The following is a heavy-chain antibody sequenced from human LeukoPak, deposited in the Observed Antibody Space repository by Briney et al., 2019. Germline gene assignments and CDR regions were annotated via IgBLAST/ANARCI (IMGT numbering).Heavy chain of an antibody. CDR2: VYTSGST. CDR3: ARHKRQLVRGRSAFDI. Sequence: SETLSLTCTVSGVSITSYYWSWVWQPAGKGLEWIGRVYTSGSTNYNPSLKRRVTLSVDTSKNQFSLKLSSVTAADTAVYYCARHKRQLVRGRSAFDIWGQGTMVTVSS. V-gene: IGHV4-4*07. J-gene: IGHJ3*02. D-gene: IGHD3-10*01. CDR1: GVSITSYY.